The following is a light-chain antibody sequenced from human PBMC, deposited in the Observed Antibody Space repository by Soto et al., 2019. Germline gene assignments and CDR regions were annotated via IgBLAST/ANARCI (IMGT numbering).Light chain of an antibody. CDR2: GAS. V-gene: IGKV3-20*01. J-gene: IGKJ2*01. CDR3: QQYGSSPPYT. Sequence: EIVLTQSPGTLSLSPGERATLSCRASQSVSSSYLAWYQQKPGQAPRLLIYGASSRATGIPDRFSGSGSGTDFTLTTSRLGTEDFAVYYCQQYGSSPPYTFGQGTKLEIK. CDR1: QSVSSSY.